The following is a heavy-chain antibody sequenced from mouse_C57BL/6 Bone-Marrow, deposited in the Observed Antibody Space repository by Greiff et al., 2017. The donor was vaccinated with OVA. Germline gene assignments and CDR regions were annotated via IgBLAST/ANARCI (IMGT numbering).Heavy chain of an antibody. CDR1: GYTFTSYG. CDR3: GGLPFAY. D-gene: IGHD2-2*01. V-gene: IGHV1-81*01. J-gene: IGHJ3*01. CDR2: IYPRSGNT. Sequence: VKLQQSGAELARPGASVKLSCKASGYTFTSYGISWVKQRTGQGLEWIGEIYPRSGNTYYTETFKGKATLTADKSSSTAYMELRSLTSEDSAVYFCGGLPFAYWGQGTLVTVSA.